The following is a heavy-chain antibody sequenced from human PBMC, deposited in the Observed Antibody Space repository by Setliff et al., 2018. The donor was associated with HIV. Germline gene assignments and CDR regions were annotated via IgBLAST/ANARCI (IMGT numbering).Heavy chain of an antibody. V-gene: IGHV4-34*01. CDR2: INASGST. J-gene: IGHJ4*02. CDR3: ARGGFKWSGSYADY. D-gene: IGHD1-26*01. Sequence: SETLSLTCAISGASFSGYYWSWIRQPPGKGLEWVGEINASGSTNYNPSHKSRITISVDTAKNQFSLNLTSVTAADTAVYYCARGGFKWSGSYADYWGQGTLVTVSS. CDR1: GASFSGYY.